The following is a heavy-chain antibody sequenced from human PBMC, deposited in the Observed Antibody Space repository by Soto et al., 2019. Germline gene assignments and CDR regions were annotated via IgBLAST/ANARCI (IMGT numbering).Heavy chain of an antibody. V-gene: IGHV4-39*01. CDR1: GDSISNSGNY. Sequence: PSETLSLTCNVSGDSISNSGNYWGWVLRPPGQGWEWIGTMDYSRATSYNPSLRRRVAISSDSSKNQFSLRLSWLSVVDTAVYYCARRPPLYAAEISSFDIWGQGTLVTVSS. CDR3: ARRPPLYAAEISSFDI. J-gene: IGHJ4*02. CDR2: MDYSRAT. D-gene: IGHD3-9*01.